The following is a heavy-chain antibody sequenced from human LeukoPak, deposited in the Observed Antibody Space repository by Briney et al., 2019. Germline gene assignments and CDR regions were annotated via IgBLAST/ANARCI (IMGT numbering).Heavy chain of an antibody. J-gene: IGHJ4*02. CDR2: ISGSGGST. V-gene: IGHV3-23*01. Sequence: PGGSLRLSCAASGFTFSSYAMSWVRQAPGKGLEWVSAISGSGGSTYYADSVKGRFTISRDNSKNTLYLQMNSLRAEDTAVYYCAKDLRHIVVVPAAIGYWGQGTLVTVSP. CDR3: AKDLRHIVVVPAAIGY. D-gene: IGHD2-2*01. CDR1: GFTFSSYA.